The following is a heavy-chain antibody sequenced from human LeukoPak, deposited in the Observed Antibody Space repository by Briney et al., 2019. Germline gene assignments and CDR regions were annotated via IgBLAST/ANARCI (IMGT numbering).Heavy chain of an antibody. CDR3: AKDFRGTAAAGTLDY. V-gene: IGHV3-30*18. J-gene: IGHJ4*02. Sequence: GGSLRLSCAASGFTFSSYGMHWVRQAPGKGLEWVAVISYDGSNKYYADSVKGRFTISRDNSKNTLYLQMNSLRAEDTAVYYCAKDFRGTAAAGTLDYWGQGTLVTVSS. CDR2: ISYDGSNK. D-gene: IGHD6-13*01. CDR1: GFTFSSYG.